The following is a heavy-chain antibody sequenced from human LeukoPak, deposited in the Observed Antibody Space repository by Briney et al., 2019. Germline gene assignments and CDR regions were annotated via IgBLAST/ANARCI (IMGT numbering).Heavy chain of an antibody. CDR1: GYTFTGYY. Sequence: EASVKVSCTASGYTFTGYYMHWVRQAPGQGLEWMGWINPNSGGTNYAQKFQGRVTMTRDTSISTAYMELSRLRSDDTAVYYCARYLTDIVVVPAATTTDWFDPWGQGTLVTVSS. CDR3: ARYLTDIVVVPAATTTDWFDP. V-gene: IGHV1-2*02. J-gene: IGHJ5*02. CDR2: INPNSGGT. D-gene: IGHD2-2*01.